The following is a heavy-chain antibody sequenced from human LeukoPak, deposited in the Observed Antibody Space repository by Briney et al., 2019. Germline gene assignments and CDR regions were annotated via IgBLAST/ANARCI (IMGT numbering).Heavy chain of an antibody. D-gene: IGHD2-2*01. J-gene: IGHJ4*02. CDR3: ARDPSYCSSTSCSKKAADY. CDR2: ISSSSSYI. Sequence: PGGSLRLTCAASGFTFSSYSMNWVRQAPGKGLEWVSSISSSSSYIYYADSVKGRFTISRDNAKNSLYLQMNSLRAEDTAVYYCARDPSYCSSTSCSKKAADYWGQGTLVTVSS. V-gene: IGHV3-21*01. CDR1: GFTFSSYS.